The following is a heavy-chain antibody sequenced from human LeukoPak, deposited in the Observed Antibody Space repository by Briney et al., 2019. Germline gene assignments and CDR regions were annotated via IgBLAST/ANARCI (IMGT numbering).Heavy chain of an antibody. CDR1: GGSIDSTNW. V-gene: IGHV4/OR15-8*01. J-gene: IGHJ4*02. CDR3: ARSHDHLWGNYPDY. Sequence: SETLSLTCDVSGGSIDSTNWWNWVRQPPGKGLEWIGEIHHGGRINYNPSLKSRVTLSVDKSKNQFSLRLNSVTAADTAMYYCARSHDHLWGNYPDYWGQGTLVTVSS. D-gene: IGHD3-16*02. CDR2: IHHGGRI.